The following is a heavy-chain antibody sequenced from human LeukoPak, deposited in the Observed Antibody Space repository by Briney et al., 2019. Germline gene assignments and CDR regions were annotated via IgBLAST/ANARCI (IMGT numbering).Heavy chain of an antibody. J-gene: IGHJ5*02. Sequence: PGGSLRLSCAASGFTFSDYNMRWIRQAPGKGLEWVSSISRSGSTKYYADSVKGRFTISRDNAKNSLFLQMNSLRAEDTAVYYCARGPGDNWFDPWGQGTLVTVSS. CDR3: ARGPGDNWFDP. V-gene: IGHV3-11*01. D-gene: IGHD1-14*01. CDR1: GFTFSDYN. CDR2: ISRSGSTK.